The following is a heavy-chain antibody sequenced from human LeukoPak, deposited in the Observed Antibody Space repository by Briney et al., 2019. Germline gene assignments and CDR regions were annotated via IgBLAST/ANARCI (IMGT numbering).Heavy chain of an antibody. CDR2: IYYSGST. J-gene: IGHJ4*02. CDR3: ARHPGDGYNRVGYFDY. D-gene: IGHD5-24*01. CDR1: GSSISSSSYY. V-gene: IGHV4-39*01. Sequence: SETLSLTCTVSGSSISSSSYYWGWIRQPPGKGLEWIGSIYYSGSTYYNPSLKSRVTISVDTSKNQFSLKLSSVTAADTAVYYCARHPGDGYNRVGYFDYWGQGTLVTVSS.